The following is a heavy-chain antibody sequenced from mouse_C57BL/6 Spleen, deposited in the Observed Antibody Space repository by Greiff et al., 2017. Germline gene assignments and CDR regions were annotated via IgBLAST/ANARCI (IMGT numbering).Heavy chain of an antibody. Sequence: QVQLQQPGAELVKPGASVKLSCKASGYTFTSYWMQWVKQRPGQGLEWIGEIDPSDSYTNYNRKFKGKATLTVDTSSSTAYMQLSSLTSEDSAGYYCARWLRYAMDYWGQGTSVTVSS. J-gene: IGHJ4*01. CDR3: ARWLRYAMDY. CDR1: GYTFTSYW. V-gene: IGHV1-50*01. CDR2: IDPSDSYT. D-gene: IGHD2-2*01.